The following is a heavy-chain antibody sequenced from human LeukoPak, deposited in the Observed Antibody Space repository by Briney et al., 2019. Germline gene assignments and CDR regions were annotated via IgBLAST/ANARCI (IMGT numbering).Heavy chain of an antibody. D-gene: IGHD3-22*01. CDR1: GGTFSSYA. V-gene: IGHV1-69*04. CDR2: IIPIFGIA. Sequence: ASVKVSCKASGGTFSSYAISWVRQAPGQGLEWMGSIIPIFGIANYAQKFQGRVTITADKSTSTAYMELSSLRSEDTAVYYCARTPKDYHDSSSYYGWFDPWGQGTLVTVSS. CDR3: ARTPKDYHDSSSYYGWFDP. J-gene: IGHJ5*02.